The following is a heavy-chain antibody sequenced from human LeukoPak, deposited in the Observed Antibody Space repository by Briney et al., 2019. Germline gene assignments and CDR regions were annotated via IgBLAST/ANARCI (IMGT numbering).Heavy chain of an antibody. CDR1: GGSISSGSYY. D-gene: IGHD6-13*01. Sequence: SETLSLTCTVSGGSISSGSYYWSWIRQHAGKGLEWIGRIYTSGSTNYNPSPKSPLTISVDTSKNPFSLKLNAVTTADTAVFYCARVSWAAGLSYYYYMDVWGKGTTVTIPS. J-gene: IGHJ6*03. CDR2: IYTSGST. CDR3: ARVSWAAGLSYYYYMDV. V-gene: IGHV4-61*02.